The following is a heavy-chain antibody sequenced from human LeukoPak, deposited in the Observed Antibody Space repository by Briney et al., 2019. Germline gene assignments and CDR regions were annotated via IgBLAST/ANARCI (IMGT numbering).Heavy chain of an antibody. CDR3: AKDPDSSSIDY. J-gene: IGHJ4*02. D-gene: IGHD6-13*01. CDR2: ISYDGSNK. Sequence: GGSLRLSCAASGFTFSSYGMHWVRQAPGKGLEWVAVISYDGSNKYYADSVKGRFTISRDNSKNTLYLQMNSLRAEDTAVYYCAKDPDSSSIDYWGQGTLVTVSS. V-gene: IGHV3-30*18. CDR1: GFTFSSYG.